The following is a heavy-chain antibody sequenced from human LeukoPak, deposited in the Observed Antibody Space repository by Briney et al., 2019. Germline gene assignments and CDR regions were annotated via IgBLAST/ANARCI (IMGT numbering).Heavy chain of an antibody. CDR1: GGSISSYY. V-gene: IGHV4-59*01. J-gene: IGHJ3*02. CDR3: ARVRGRYFDWLLADDAFDI. D-gene: IGHD3-9*01. Sequence: SETLSLTCTVSGGSISSYYWSWIRQPPGKGLEWIGYIYYSGSTNYNPSLKSRVTISVDTSKNQFSPKLSSVTAADTAVYYCARVRGRYFDWLLADDAFDIWGQGTMVTVSS. CDR2: IYYSGST.